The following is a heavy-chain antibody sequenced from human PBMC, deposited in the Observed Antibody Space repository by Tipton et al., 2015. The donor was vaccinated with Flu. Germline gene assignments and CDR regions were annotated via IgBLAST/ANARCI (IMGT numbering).Heavy chain of an antibody. CDR2: IIPILGIA. V-gene: IGHV1-69*01. Sequence: QSGAEVKKPGSSVKVSCKASGGTFSSYAISWVRQAPGQGLEWMGGIIPILGIANYAQKFRGRVTITADESTSTAYMELSSLRSEDTAVYYCAREGGYSYGFATYGMDVWGQGTTVTVSS. CDR1: GGTFSSYA. CDR3: AREGGYSYGFATYGMDV. J-gene: IGHJ6*02. D-gene: IGHD5-18*01.